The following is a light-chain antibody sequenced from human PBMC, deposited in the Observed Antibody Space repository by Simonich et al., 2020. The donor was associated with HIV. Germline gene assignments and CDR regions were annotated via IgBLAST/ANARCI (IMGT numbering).Light chain of an antibody. J-gene: IGKJ4*01. V-gene: IGKV3-11*01. Sequence: EIVMTQSPATLSVSPGERATLSCRASQSVISNLAWYQQKPGQAPRLLIYDASNSATGIPARFSGSVSGTDFTLTLSSLEPEDFAVYYRQQRSKWPLTFGGGTKVEIK. CDR2: DAS. CDR3: QQRSKWPLT. CDR1: QSVISN.